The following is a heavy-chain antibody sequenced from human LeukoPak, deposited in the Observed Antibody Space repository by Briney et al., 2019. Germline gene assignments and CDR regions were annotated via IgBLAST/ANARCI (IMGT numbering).Heavy chain of an antibody. Sequence: SETLSLTCTVSGGSISSYYWSWIRQPPGKGLEWIGYIYYSGSTNYNPSLKSRVTISVDTSKNQFSLKLSSVTAADTAVYYCARSTYYYDSSGYHNYFDYWGQGTLVTVSS. CDR3: ARSTYYYDSSGYHNYFDY. CDR2: IYYSGST. CDR1: GGSISSYY. V-gene: IGHV4-59*01. D-gene: IGHD3-22*01. J-gene: IGHJ4*02.